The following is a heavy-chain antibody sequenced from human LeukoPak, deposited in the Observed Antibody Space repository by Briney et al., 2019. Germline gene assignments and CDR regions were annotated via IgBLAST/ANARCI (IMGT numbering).Heavy chain of an antibody. D-gene: IGHD3-16*01. V-gene: IGHV4-59*01. Sequence: SETLSLTCTVSGGSISNYYWSWIRQPPGKGLEWIGYIFYTGNTNYNPSHNSRVTISVDTSKNQFSLRLSSVTAADTAVYYCAKGGTYYYYGMEVWGKGTTVTVSS. CDR1: GGSISNYY. J-gene: IGHJ6*04. CDR3: AKGGTYYYYGMEV. CDR2: IFYTGNT.